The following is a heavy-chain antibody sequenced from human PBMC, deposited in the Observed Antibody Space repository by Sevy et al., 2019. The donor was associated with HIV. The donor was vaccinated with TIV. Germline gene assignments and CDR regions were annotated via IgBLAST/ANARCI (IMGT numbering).Heavy chain of an antibody. Sequence: SETLSLTCTVSGGSISSYYWSWIRQPPGKGLEWIGYIYYSGSTNYNPSLKSRVTISVDTSKNQFSLRLSSVTAADTAVYYCARDSGLRSGAGAYYYYGMDVWGQGTTVTVSS. J-gene: IGHJ6*02. CDR2: IYYSGST. CDR3: ARDSGLRSGAGAYYYYGMDV. CDR1: GGSISSYY. V-gene: IGHV4-59*01. D-gene: IGHD1-26*01.